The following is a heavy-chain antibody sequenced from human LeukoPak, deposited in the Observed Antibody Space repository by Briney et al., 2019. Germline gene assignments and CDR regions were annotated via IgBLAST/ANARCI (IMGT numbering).Heavy chain of an antibody. Sequence: ASVKVSCKASGGTFSSYAISWVRRAPGQGLEWMGRIIPILGIANYAQKFQGRVTITADKSTSTAYMELSSLRSEDTAVYYCATNIVGAKVTWFVPWGQGTLVTVSS. D-gene: IGHD1-26*01. CDR2: IIPILGIA. CDR3: ATNIVGAKVTWFVP. J-gene: IGHJ5*02. V-gene: IGHV1-69*04. CDR1: GGTFSSYA.